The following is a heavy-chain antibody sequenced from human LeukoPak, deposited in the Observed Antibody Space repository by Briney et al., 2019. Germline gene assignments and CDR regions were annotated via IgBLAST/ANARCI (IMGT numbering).Heavy chain of an antibody. D-gene: IGHD3-22*01. CDR1: GNSISSGDYY. CDR3: ARVTGYMIEDYFDY. V-gene: IGHV4-61*02. Sequence: SETLSLTCTVSGNSISSGDYYWSWIRQPAGKGLEWIGRIYTSGSTNYNPSLKSRVTISGDTSKNQFSLKLSSVTAADTAVYYCARVTGYMIEDYFDYWGQGTLVTVSS. CDR2: IYTSGST. J-gene: IGHJ4*02.